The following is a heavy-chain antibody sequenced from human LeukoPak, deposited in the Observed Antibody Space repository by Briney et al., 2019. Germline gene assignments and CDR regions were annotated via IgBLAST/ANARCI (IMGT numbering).Heavy chain of an antibody. Sequence: SETLSLTCTVSGGSISSSSYYWGWIRQPPGKGLEWIGSIYYSGSTYYNPSLKSRVTISVDTSKDQFSLKLSSVTAADTAVYYCARHESSSWYDYWGQGTLVTVSS. V-gene: IGHV4-39*01. CDR1: GGSISSSSYY. J-gene: IGHJ4*02. D-gene: IGHD6-13*01. CDR2: IYYSGST. CDR3: ARHESSSWYDY.